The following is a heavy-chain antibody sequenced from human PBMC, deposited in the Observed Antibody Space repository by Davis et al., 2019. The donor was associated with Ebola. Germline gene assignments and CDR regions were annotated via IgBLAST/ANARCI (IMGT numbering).Heavy chain of an antibody. V-gene: IGHV3-64*01. Sequence: GESLKISCAASGFTFSAHGMHWVRQAPGKGLEFVAAITEDAVSTYTSHSVRGRFTITRDNPQNTTDLQMGGLRREDTAVYYCARATDRGWLDYLDSWGRGVLVTVSP. D-gene: IGHD3-10*01. J-gene: IGHJ4*02. CDR3: ARATDRGWLDYLDS. CDR1: GFTFSAHG. CDR2: ITEDAVST.